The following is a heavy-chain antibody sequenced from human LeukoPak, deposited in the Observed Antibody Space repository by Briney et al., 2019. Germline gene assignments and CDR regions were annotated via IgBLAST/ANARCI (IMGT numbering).Heavy chain of an antibody. V-gene: IGHV4-38-2*01. J-gene: IGHJ4*02. D-gene: IGHD3-10*01. Sequence: SETLSLTCAVSGYSISSGYYWGWIRQPPGKGLEWIGSIYHSGSTYYNPSLKSRVTISVDTSKNQFSLKLSSVTAADTAVYYCSSLLLWFGELLPFDYWGQGTLVTVSS. CDR3: SSLLLWFGELLPFDY. CDR1: GYSISSGYY. CDR2: IYHSGST.